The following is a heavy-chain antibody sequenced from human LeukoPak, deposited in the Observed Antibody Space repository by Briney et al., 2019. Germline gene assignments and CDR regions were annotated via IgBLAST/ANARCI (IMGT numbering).Heavy chain of an antibody. CDR2: IYPGDSDT. V-gene: IGHV5-51*01. Sequence: GESLKISCKGSGYSFTSYWIGWVRQMPGKGLEWMGIIYPGDSDTRYSPSFQGQVTISADKSISTAYLQWSSLKASDTSTSYCARHCSSTSCYGYYFDYWGQGTLVTVSS. CDR1: GYSFTSYW. J-gene: IGHJ4*02. CDR3: ARHCSSTSCYGYYFDY. D-gene: IGHD2-2*01.